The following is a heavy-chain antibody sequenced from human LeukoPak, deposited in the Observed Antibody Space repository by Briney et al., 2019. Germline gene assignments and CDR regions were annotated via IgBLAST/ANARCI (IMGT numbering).Heavy chain of an antibody. CDR1: GGSVSSGSYY. CDR2: IYYSGST. Sequence: SETLSLTCTVSGGSVSSGSYYWSSIRQPPGRGLEWIGYIYYSGSTNYNPSLKSRVTISVDTSKNQFSLKLSSVTAADTAVYYCARVRAVAGSVSFDYWGQGTLVTVSS. D-gene: IGHD6-19*01. V-gene: IGHV4-61*01. CDR3: ARVRAVAGSVSFDY. J-gene: IGHJ4*02.